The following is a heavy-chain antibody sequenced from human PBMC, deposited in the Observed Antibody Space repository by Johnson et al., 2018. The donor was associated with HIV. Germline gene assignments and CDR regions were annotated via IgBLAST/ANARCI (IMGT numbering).Heavy chain of an antibody. J-gene: IGHJ3*02. D-gene: IGHD1-26*01. Sequence: VQLVESGGGVVQPGGSLRLSCAASGFTVSSNYMTWVRQAPGKGLEWVSTISGDAGSTYYADSVKGRFTISRDNAKNSLYLQMNSLRAEDTAVYYCAKSYYEEERPMGVDAFDIWGQGTMVTVSS. CDR3: AKSYYEEERPMGVDAFDI. V-gene: IGHV3-21*01. CDR1: GFTVSSNY. CDR2: ISGDAGST.